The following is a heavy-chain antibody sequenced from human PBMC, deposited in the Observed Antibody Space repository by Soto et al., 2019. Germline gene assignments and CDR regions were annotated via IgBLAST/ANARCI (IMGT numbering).Heavy chain of an antibody. Sequence: PGVSLRLSCAASGFTFDDYAMHWVRQAPGKGLEWVSGISWNSGSIGYADSVKGRFTISRDNAKNSLYLQMNSLRAEDTALYYCAKHIRGHSYGTCHFDYWDQVTLVTFST. D-gene: IGHD5-18*01. J-gene: IGHJ4*02. CDR3: AKHIRGHSYGTCHFDY. CDR1: GFTFDDYA. CDR2: ISWNSGSI. V-gene: IGHV3-9*01.